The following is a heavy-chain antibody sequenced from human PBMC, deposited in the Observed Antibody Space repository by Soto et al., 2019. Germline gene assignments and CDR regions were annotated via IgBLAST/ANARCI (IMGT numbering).Heavy chain of an antibody. CDR2: ISATGGGT. Sequence: GSLRLSCAASGFKFSNYAMSWVRQAPGKGLEWVSLISATGGGTYYADSVKGRFTISRDNSHNTLYLQVHSLTAEDTAVYYCAKDRRAGGNSAFYFDFWGQGAQVTVSS. D-gene: IGHD3-16*01. J-gene: IGHJ4*02. V-gene: IGHV3-23*01. CDR1: GFKFSNYA. CDR3: AKDRRAGGNSAFYFDF.